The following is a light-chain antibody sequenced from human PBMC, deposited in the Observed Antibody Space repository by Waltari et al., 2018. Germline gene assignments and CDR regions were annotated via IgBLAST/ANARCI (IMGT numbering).Light chain of an antibody. J-gene: IGKJ1*01. CDR2: KAS. Sequence: DIQMTQSPSTLSASVGDRVTITCRASQSISSWLAWYQQKPGKAPKFLIYKASNLESGVPSRFSGSGSGTEFTLTISSLQPDDFATYCCQHYNSFPWTFGQGTKVEIK. V-gene: IGKV1-5*03. CDR3: QHYNSFPWT. CDR1: QSISSW.